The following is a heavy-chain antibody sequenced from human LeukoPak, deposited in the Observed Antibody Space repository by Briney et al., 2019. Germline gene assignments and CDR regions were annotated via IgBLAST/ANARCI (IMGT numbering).Heavy chain of an antibody. CDR1: GGSFSGYY. CDR2: INHSGST. D-gene: IGHD7-27*01. V-gene: IGHV4-34*01. Sequence: PSETLSLTCAVYGGSFSGYYWSWIRQPPGKGLEWIGEINHSGSTNYNPSLKSRVTISVDTSKNQFSLKLSSVTAADTAVYYCARNWGSSAFDIWGQGTMVTVSS. J-gene: IGHJ3*02. CDR3: ARNWGSSAFDI.